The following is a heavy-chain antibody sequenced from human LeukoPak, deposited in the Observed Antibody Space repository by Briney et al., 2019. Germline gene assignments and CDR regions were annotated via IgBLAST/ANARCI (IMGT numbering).Heavy chain of an antibody. J-gene: IGHJ4*02. CDR1: GGSITSYY. CDR3: ARLYTSGYFTGDY. V-gene: IGHV4-59*08. Sequence: PSETLSLTCTVSGGSITSYYWSWIRQPLGKGLEWIGYIYSSGTTNYNPSLKGRVTMSVDTSKNQFSLKLGSVTAADTAVYYCARLYTSGYFTGDYWGQGSLVTVSS. D-gene: IGHD6-19*01. CDR2: IYSSGTT.